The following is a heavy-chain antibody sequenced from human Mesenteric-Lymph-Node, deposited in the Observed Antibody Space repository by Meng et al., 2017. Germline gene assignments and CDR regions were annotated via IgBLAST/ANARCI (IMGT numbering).Heavy chain of an antibody. V-gene: IGHV3-7*03. J-gene: IGHJ4*02. CDR2: IKQDGSEK. Sequence: GGSLRLSCAASGFTFSSYWMSWVRQAPGKGLEWVANIKQDGSEKYYVDSVKGRFTISRDNSKNTLYLQMNSLRAEDTAVYYCAKDPSSGSYSTYYFDYWGQGTLVTVSS. D-gene: IGHD1-26*01. CDR1: GFTFSSYW. CDR3: AKDPSSGSYSTYYFDY.